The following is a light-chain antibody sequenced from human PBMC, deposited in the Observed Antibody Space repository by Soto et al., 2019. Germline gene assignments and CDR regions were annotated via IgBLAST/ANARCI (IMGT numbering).Light chain of an antibody. V-gene: IGLV1-51*01. J-gene: IGLJ1*01. Sequence: QSVMTQPPSVSAAPGQKVTISCSGSSSNIGGNSVSWYQQLPGTAPKLLIYDDNKRPSGIPDRFSGSKSGTSATLGISGFQTGDEADYYCASWDSSLSAYVFGTGTKLTVL. CDR2: DDN. CDR3: ASWDSSLSAYV. CDR1: SSNIGGNS.